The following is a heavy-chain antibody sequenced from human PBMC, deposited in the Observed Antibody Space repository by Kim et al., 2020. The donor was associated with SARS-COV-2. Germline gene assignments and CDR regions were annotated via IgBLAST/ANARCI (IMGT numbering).Heavy chain of an antibody. D-gene: IGHD3-10*01. J-gene: IGHJ4*02. Sequence: SETLSLTCNVSGVSIRGDYWSWIRQTPEKGLQWIASISYAGTMSYNPSLKSRVTISVDTSKNQVSLKLSSVTAADTAMYYCGRHLSGSGAFYNVGYWGQGSLVTVSS. CDR3: GRHLSGSGAFYNVGY. CDR1: GVSIRGDY. V-gene: IGHV4-59*08. CDR2: ISYAGTM.